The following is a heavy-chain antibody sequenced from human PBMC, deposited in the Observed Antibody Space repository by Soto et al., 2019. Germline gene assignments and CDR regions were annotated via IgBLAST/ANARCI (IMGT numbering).Heavy chain of an antibody. V-gene: IGHV3-30*18. Sequence: QVQLVESGGGVVQPGRSLRLSCAASGFTFSSYGMHWVRQAPGKGLEWVAVISYDGSNKYYAHSVKGRFTISRDNSKNPLYMQINSLRAEDTAVYYCAKCAPIIAAAGYYYYGMDVWSQGTTVTVSS. D-gene: IGHD6-13*01. CDR3: AKCAPIIAAAGYYYYGMDV. CDR1: GFTFSSYG. CDR2: ISYDGSNK. J-gene: IGHJ6*02.